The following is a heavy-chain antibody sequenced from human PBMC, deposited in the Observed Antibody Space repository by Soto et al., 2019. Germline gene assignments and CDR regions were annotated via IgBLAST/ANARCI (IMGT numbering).Heavy chain of an antibody. V-gene: IGHV1-3*01. CDR2: INAGNGNT. CDR1: GYTFTSYA. Sequence: ASVKVSCKASGYTFTSYAMHWVRQAPGQRLEWMGWINAGNGNTKYSQKFQGRVTITRDTSASTAYMELSSLRSEDTAVYYCATLRVGATTRYGMDVWGQGTTVTVSS. D-gene: IGHD1-26*01. CDR3: ATLRVGATTRYGMDV. J-gene: IGHJ6*02.